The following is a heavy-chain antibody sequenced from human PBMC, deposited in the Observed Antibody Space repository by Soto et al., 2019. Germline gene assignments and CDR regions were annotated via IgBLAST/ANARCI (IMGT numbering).Heavy chain of an antibody. Sequence: GGSLRLSCTASGFTFGDYAMSWVRQAPGKGLEWVGFIRSKAYGGTTEYAASVKGRFTISRDDSKSIAYLQMNSLKTEDTAVYYCTRSPPHLRSGWYGYYFDYWGQGTLVTV. J-gene: IGHJ4*02. CDR3: TRSPPHLRSGWYGYYFDY. CDR1: GFTFGDYA. V-gene: IGHV3-49*04. CDR2: IRSKAYGGTT. D-gene: IGHD6-19*01.